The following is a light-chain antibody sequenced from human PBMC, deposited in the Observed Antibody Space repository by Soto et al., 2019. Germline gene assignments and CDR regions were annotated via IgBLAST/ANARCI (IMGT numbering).Light chain of an antibody. CDR3: CSYTSSSTLYV. CDR1: SSDIGAYDY. CDR2: EVK. V-gene: IGLV2-14*01. Sequence: QSALTQPASLSGSPGQSITISCTGTSSDIGAYDYVSWFQQYPGKAPKVVIYEVKNRPSGVSNRFSGSKSGNTASLTISGLQADDEADYYCCSYTSSSTLYVFGTGTKVTVL. J-gene: IGLJ1*01.